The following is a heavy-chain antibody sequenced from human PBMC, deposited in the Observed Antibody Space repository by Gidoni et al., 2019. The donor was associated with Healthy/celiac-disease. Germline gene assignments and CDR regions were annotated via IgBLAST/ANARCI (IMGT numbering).Heavy chain of an antibody. Sequence: QVQLVESGGGVVQPGRSLRLSCAASGFPFSSYGMHWVRQAPGKGLEWVAVIWYDGSNKYYADSVKGRFTISRDNSKNTLYLQMNSLRAEDTAVYYCASVIAAAGSFDYWGQGTLVTVSS. V-gene: IGHV3-33*01. J-gene: IGHJ4*02. D-gene: IGHD6-13*01. CDR2: IWYDGSNK. CDR3: ASVIAAAGSFDY. CDR1: GFPFSSYG.